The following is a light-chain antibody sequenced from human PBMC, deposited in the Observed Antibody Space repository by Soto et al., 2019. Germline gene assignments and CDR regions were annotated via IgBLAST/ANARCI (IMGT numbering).Light chain of an antibody. Sequence: ETVLTQSPGTVSLSPGERATLSCTTSQTVNSDYLAWYQQKPGQAPRLLIYGVFNRATGIPDRFSGSGSGTYFTLTIRGLEPEDSGVYYCQHYDGSPRTFGQGTNLQI. J-gene: IGKJ2*01. CDR2: GVF. CDR3: QHYDGSPRT. CDR1: QTVNSDY. V-gene: IGKV3-20*01.